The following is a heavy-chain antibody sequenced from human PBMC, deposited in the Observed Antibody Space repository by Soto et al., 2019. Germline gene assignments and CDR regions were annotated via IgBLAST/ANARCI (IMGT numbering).Heavy chain of an antibody. CDR1: GDTFSFYS. J-gene: IGHJ4*02. CDR3: ATSYGSGYRAFDY. D-gene: IGHD3-10*01. Sequence: QVQLVQSGAEVKRPGSSVKVSCKASGDTFSFYSINWVRQAPGLGLEWMGRVNPILSMSNSAQRFQGRVTMTAEKSTSTAYRELSGLRSEETAMYYCATSYGSGYRAFDYWGQGALVTVSS. CDR2: VNPILSMS. V-gene: IGHV1-69*04.